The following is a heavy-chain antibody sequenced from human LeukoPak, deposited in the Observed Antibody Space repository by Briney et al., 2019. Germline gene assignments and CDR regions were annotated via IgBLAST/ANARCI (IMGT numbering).Heavy chain of an antibody. J-gene: IGHJ6*03. CDR2: ISSNGGST. Sequence: GGSLRLSCAASGFTFSSDAMHGGRQAPGKGLEYGSAISSNGGSTYYTNSVKGRFTISRDNSKNTLYLQMGSLRAEDTAVYYCARANSSSWYANYYYYYMDVWGKGTTVTVSS. D-gene: IGHD6-13*01. CDR3: ARANSSSWYANYYYYYMDV. V-gene: IGHV3-64*01. CDR1: GFTFSSDA.